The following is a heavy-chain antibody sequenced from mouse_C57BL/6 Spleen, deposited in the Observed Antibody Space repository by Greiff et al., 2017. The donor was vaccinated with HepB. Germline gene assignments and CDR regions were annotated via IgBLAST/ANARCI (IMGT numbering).Heavy chain of an antibody. CDR3: AIWLGTYWYFDV. Sequence: VQLQQSGAELVKPGASVKMSCKASGYTFTSYWITWVKQRPGQGLEWIGDIYPGSGSTNYNEKFKSKATLTVDTSSSTAYMQLSSLTSEDSAVYYCAIWLGTYWYFDVWGTGTTVTVSS. J-gene: IGHJ1*03. CDR1: GYTFTSYW. D-gene: IGHD2-2*01. V-gene: IGHV1-55*01. CDR2: IYPGSGST.